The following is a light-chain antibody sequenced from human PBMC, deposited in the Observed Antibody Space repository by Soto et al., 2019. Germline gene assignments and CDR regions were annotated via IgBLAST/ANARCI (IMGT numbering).Light chain of an antibody. CDR1: NIGSKN. CDR3: QVWDSSTGV. Sequence: SYELTQPLSVSVALGQTARITCGGNNIGSKNVHWYQQKPSQAPVLVIYRDSNRPSGIPERFSGSNSGNTATLTISRAQAGDEADYYCQVWDSSTGVFGGGTKLTVL. CDR2: RDS. J-gene: IGLJ3*02. V-gene: IGLV3-9*01.